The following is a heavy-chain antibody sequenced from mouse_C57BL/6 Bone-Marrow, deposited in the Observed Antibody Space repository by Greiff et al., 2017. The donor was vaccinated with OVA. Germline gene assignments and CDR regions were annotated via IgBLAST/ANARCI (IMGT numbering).Heavy chain of an antibody. V-gene: IGHV1-63*01. D-gene: IGHD1-1*01. CDR1: GYTFTNYW. J-gene: IGHJ1*03. CDR3: ARYDGSSYDWYFDV. Sequence: VQVVESGAELVRPGTSVKLSCKASGYTFTNYWIGWAKQRPGHGLEWIGDIYPGGGYTNYTEKFKGKATLTADKSSSTAYMQFSSLTSESSAIYYCARYDGSSYDWYFDVWGTGTTVTVSS. CDR2: IYPGGGYT.